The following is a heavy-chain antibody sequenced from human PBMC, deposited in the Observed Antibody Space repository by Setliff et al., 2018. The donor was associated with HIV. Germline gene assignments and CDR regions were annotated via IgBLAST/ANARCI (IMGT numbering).Heavy chain of an antibody. CDR1: GFTFSNYI. CDR3: ARVGSATPASYYFDS. D-gene: IGHD3-16*01. J-gene: IGHJ4*02. V-gene: IGHV3-64*02. CDR2: ISTTGGLT. Sequence: GGSLRLSCAASGFTFSNYIINWVRQAPGKGLEYVSAISTTGGLTSYADFVKGRFTISRDNSKNTLFLQMDSLRVEDTAVYYCARVGSATPASYYFDSWGQGTLVTVSS.